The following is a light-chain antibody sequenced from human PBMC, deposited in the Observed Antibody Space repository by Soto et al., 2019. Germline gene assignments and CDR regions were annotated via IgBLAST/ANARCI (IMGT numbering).Light chain of an antibody. CDR1: QGISSY. Sequence: AIPMTQSPSSLSASTGDRVTITCRASQGISSYLAWYQQKPGKAPKLLIYAASTLQSGVPSRFSGSGSGTDFTLTISCLQHEDFATYYCQQYYSYTLTFGGGTKVDIK. CDR3: QQYYSYTLT. V-gene: IGKV1-8*01. CDR2: AAS. J-gene: IGKJ4*01.